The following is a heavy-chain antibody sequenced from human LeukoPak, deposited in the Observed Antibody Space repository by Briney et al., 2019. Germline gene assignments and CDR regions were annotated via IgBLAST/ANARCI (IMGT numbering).Heavy chain of an antibody. CDR1: GYTFTGYY. Sequence: ASVKVSCKASGYTFTGYYMHWVRQAPGQGLEWMGWINPNSGGTNYAQKFQGRVTMTRDTSISTAYMELSRPRSDDTAVYYCARGVGVGATNWFDPWGQGTLVTVSS. CDR3: ARGVGVGATNWFDP. CDR2: INPNSGGT. V-gene: IGHV1-2*02. J-gene: IGHJ5*02. D-gene: IGHD1-26*01.